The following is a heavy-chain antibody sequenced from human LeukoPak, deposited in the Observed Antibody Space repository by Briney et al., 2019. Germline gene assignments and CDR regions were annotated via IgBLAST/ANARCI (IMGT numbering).Heavy chain of an antibody. D-gene: IGHD3-3*02. CDR2: IYTSGST. V-gene: IGHV4-61*02. CDR3: ARVLQRAFFDY. Sequence: SQTLSLTCTVSGGSLSSGSYYWSWIRQPAGKGLEWIGRIYTSGSTNYNPSLKSRVTISVDTSKNQFSLKLSSVTAADTAVYYCARVLQRAFFDYWGQGTLVTVSS. J-gene: IGHJ4*02. CDR1: GGSLSSGSYY.